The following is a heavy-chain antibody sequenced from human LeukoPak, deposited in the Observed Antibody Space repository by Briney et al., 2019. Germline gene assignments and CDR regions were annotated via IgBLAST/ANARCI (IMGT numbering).Heavy chain of an antibody. V-gene: IGHV3-30*18. CDR3: AKTTGGWPRFFDH. CDR2: VSHEGSNK. J-gene: IGHJ4*02. D-gene: IGHD6-19*01. CDR1: GYPFSGSD. Sequence: GRSLRLSCAASGYPFSGSDIHWVRQAPGKGLEWVAFVSHEGSNKFYAESVKGRFGISRDNFKSTTYLQMNGLRADDTAVYYCAKTTGGWPRFFDHWGQGTLVADSS.